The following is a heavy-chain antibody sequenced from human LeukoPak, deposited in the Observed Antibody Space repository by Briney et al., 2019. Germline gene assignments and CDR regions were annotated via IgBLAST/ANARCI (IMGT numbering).Heavy chain of an antibody. V-gene: IGHV4-31*03. Sequence: PSETLSLTCTVSGGSISSGGYYWSWIRQHPGKGLEWIGYIYYSGSTYYNPPLRGRVTISVDTSKNQFSLKLSSVTAADTAVYYCARGLGRRDAFDIWGQGTMVTVSS. CDR1: GGSISSGGYY. D-gene: IGHD1-26*01. J-gene: IGHJ3*02. CDR3: ARGLGRRDAFDI. CDR2: IYYSGST.